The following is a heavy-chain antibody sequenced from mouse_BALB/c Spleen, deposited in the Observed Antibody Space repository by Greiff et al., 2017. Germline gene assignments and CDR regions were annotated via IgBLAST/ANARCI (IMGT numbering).Heavy chain of an antibody. D-gene: IGHD2-3*01. CDR1: GFTFSDYY. V-gene: IGHV5-4*02. J-gene: IGHJ2*01. CDR2: ISDGGSYT. Sequence: EVKLVESGGGLVKPGGSLKLSCAASGFTFSDYYMYWVRQTPEKRLEWVATISDGGSYTYYPDSVKGRFTISRDNAKNNLYLQMSSLKSEDTAMYYCARDLMMSYFDYWGQGTTLTVSS. CDR3: ARDLMMSYFDY.